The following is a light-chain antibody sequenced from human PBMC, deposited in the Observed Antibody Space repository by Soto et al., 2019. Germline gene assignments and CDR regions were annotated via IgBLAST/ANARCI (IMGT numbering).Light chain of an antibody. CDR3: QQYGGSPFT. J-gene: IGKJ3*01. CDR1: QSVSVNS. V-gene: IGKV3-20*01. Sequence: EIVLTQSPGTLSLSPGERATLSCRASQSVSVNSLAWYQQKGGQAPRLLIYAASTRATGVPDRFSGSGSGTDSALTISRLETEDFAVYYCQQYGGSPFTFGPGTKVDIK. CDR2: AAS.